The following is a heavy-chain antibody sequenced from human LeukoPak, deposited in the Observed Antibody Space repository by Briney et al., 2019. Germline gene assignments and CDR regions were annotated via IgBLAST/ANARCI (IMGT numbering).Heavy chain of an antibody. D-gene: IGHD3-22*01. J-gene: IGHJ1*01. Sequence: SETLSLTCTVSGGSISSYYWSWIRQPPGKGLEWTGYIYYSGSTYYNPSLKSRVTISVDTSKNQFSLKLSSVTAADTAVYFCASPRGDDSGGYYAWYFHHWGQGILVTVSS. CDR2: IYYSGST. CDR3: ASPRGDDSGGYYAWYFHH. CDR1: GGSISSYY. V-gene: IGHV4-59*08.